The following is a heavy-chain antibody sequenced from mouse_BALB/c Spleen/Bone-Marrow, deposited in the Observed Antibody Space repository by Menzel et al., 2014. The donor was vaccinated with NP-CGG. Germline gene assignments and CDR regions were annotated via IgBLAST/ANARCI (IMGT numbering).Heavy chain of an antibody. J-gene: IGHJ3*01. Sequence: EVQRVESGGGLVQPGGSLRLSCATSGFTFTDYYMSWVRQPPGKALEWLGFIRNRANGYTTEYSASVKGRFTISRDNSQSILYLQMNTLRAEDSATYYCARDRSYDLAWFAYWGQGTLVTVSA. D-gene: IGHD2-12*01. CDR1: GFTFTDYY. CDR2: IRNRANGYTT. V-gene: IGHV7-3*02. CDR3: ARDRSYDLAWFAY.